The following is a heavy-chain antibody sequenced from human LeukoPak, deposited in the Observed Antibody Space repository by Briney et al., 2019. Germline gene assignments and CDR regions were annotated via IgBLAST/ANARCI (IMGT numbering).Heavy chain of an antibody. CDR2: IYYSGST. CDR1: GGSISNYY. Sequence: PSETLSLTCTVSGGSISNYYWSWTRQPPGKGLEWIGYIYYSGSTNYNPSLKSRVTISVDTSKNQFSLKLSSVTAADTAVYYCARRGRLYYDSSGYLYYFDYWGQGTLVTVSS. J-gene: IGHJ4*02. CDR3: ARRGRLYYDSSGYLYYFDY. D-gene: IGHD3-22*01. V-gene: IGHV4-59*01.